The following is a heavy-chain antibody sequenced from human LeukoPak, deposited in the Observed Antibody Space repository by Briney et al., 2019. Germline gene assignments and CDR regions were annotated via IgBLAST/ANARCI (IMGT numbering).Heavy chain of an antibody. CDR3: ARDLVPGIAAAGINGMDV. CDR1: GGSISSGGYS. CDR2: IYTSGST. J-gene: IGHJ6*02. V-gene: IGHV4-61*02. D-gene: IGHD6-13*01. Sequence: SQTLSLTCAVSGGSISSGGYSWSWIRQPAGKGLEWIGRIYTSGSTNYNPSLKSRVTMSVDTSKNQFSLKLSSVTAADTAVYYCARDLVPGIAAAGINGMDVWGQGTTVTVSS.